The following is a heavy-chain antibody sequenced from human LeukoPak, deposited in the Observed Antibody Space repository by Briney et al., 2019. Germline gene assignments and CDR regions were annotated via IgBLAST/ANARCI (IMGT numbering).Heavy chain of an antibody. Sequence: ASVKVSCKASGGTFSSYAISWVRQAPGQGLEWMGGIIPIFGTANYAQKFQGRVTITTDESTSTAYMELSSLRSEDTAVYYCARMSVRGVIDGWVYPQHNAFDIWGQGTMVTVSS. CDR2: IIPIFGTA. J-gene: IGHJ3*02. CDR1: GGTFSSYA. CDR3: ARMSVRGVIDGWVYPQHNAFDI. D-gene: IGHD3-10*01. V-gene: IGHV1-69*05.